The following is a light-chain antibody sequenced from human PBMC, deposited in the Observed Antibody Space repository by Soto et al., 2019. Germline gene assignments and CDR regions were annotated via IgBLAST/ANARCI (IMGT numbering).Light chain of an antibody. V-gene: IGKV1-5*03. CDR1: QSISSW. J-gene: IGKJ1*01. Sequence: DIQMTQSPSTLSASVGDRVTITCRASQSISSWLAWYQQKPVRAPKLLIYQASSSEIGVPSRFSGSGSGTEFTLTISSLQPDDFATYYCQYYKDSSTFGQGTRLEIK. CDR3: QYYKDSST. CDR2: QAS.